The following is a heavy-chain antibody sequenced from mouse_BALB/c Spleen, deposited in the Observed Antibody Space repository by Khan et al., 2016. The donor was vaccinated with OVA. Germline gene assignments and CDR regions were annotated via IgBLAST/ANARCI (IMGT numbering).Heavy chain of an antibody. CDR3: ARGRFDY. V-gene: IGHV1-7*01. J-gene: IGHJ2*01. CDR1: GYTFTTYW. D-gene: IGHD6-1*01. CDR2: INPSSGFT. Sequence: QVQLQQSGAELAKPGASVKMSCKASGYTFTTYWMHWVKQRPGQGLEWIGYINPSSGFTDYNQKFKDKATLTADKSSSTAYMELSSLTSDDSAVYYCARGRFDYWGQGTTLTVSS.